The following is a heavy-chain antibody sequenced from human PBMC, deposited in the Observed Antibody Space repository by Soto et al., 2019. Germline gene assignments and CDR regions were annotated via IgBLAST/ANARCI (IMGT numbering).Heavy chain of an antibody. Sequence: GGSLRLSCAASGFTLSNYWMHWVRQAPGKGLMWVSRINPDGSRTTYADSVKGRFAISRDNAKNTVYLQMHSLRAEDAAVYYCARVKLGSYDWFDPWGQGTRVTVAS. V-gene: IGHV3-74*01. D-gene: IGHD3-16*01. CDR2: INPDGSRT. J-gene: IGHJ5*02. CDR3: ARVKLGSYDWFDP. CDR1: GFTLSNYW.